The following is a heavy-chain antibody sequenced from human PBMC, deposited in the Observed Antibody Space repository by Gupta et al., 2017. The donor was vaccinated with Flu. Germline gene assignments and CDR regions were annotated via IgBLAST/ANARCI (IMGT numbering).Heavy chain of an antibody. CDR3: ARLSLLGGGAFDI. J-gene: IGHJ3*02. D-gene: IGHD1-26*01. CDR2: ISRSSDYI. Sequence: YGTASEFTFSIYTFNWVRQAPGKGLEWVSSISRSSDYIYYSDSVRGRFTISRDNAKDSLYLQMNSLRAEDTAVYYCARLSLLGGGAFDIWGQG. V-gene: IGHV3-21*01. CDR1: EFTFSIYT.